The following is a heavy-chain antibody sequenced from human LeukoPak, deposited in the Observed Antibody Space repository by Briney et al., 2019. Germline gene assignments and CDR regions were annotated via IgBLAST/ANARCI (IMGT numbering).Heavy chain of an antibody. V-gene: IGHV4-39*07. D-gene: IGHD3-22*01. Sequence: SETLCLTCTVSGGSISSSSYYWGWIRQPPGKGLEWIGSIYYSGSTYYNPSLKSRVTISVDTSKNQFSLKLSSVTAADTAVYYCARDRRGSGYYYVFDYWGQGTLVTVSS. CDR3: ARDRRGSGYYYVFDY. CDR1: GGSISSSSYY. J-gene: IGHJ4*02. CDR2: IYYSGST.